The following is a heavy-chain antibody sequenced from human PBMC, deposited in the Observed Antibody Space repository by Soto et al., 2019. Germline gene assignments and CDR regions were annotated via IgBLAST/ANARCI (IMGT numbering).Heavy chain of an antibody. D-gene: IGHD6-19*01. CDR3: ARTRPIAVAGTSSFDY. J-gene: IGHJ4*02. CDR2: IYYSGST. V-gene: IGHV4-39*01. Sequence: SETLSLTCTXSXXXXXXXSYYWGWXXXAXXKGLEWIGSIYYSGSTYYNPSLKSRVTISVDTSKNQFSLKLSSVTAADTAVYYCARTRPIAVAGTSSFDYWCQGTLVTVSS. CDR1: XXXXXXXSYY.